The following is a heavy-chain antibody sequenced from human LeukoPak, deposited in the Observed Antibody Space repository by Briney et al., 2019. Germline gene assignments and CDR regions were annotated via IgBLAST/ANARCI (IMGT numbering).Heavy chain of an antibody. J-gene: IGHJ4*02. CDR2: INHSGST. CDR1: GGSFSGYY. CDR3: ARDAGYSRRFDY. D-gene: IGHD6-13*01. Sequence: SETLSLTCAVYGGSFSGYYWSWIRQPPGKGLEWIGEINHSGSTNHNPSLKSRVTISVDTSKNQFSLKLSSVTAADTAVYYCARDAGYSRRFDYWGQGTLVTVSS. V-gene: IGHV4-34*01.